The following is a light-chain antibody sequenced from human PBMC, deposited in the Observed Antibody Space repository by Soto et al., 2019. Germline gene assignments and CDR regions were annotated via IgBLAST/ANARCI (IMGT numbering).Light chain of an antibody. Sequence: DMVMTESPDSLVVSLGERATINCKSSQSVLYSSNNKNYLAWYQQKPGQPPKLLIYWAYTRESGVHDRFSGSGSGTDFTLTISSLQAEDVAVYYCQQYYSTPQTFGQGTKVDIK. CDR2: WAY. V-gene: IGKV4-1*01. J-gene: IGKJ1*01. CDR1: QSVLYSSNNKNY. CDR3: QQYYSTPQT.